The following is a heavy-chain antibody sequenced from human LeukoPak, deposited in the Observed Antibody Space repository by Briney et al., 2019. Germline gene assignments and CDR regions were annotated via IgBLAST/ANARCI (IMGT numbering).Heavy chain of an antibody. Sequence: GGSLRRSCAASGFTFSSYEMNWVRQAPGKGLEWVSYISSSGSTIYYADSVKGRFTISRDNAKNSLYLQMNSLRAEDTAVYYCARAGSPRSYYYYYYMDVWGKGTTVTVSS. J-gene: IGHJ6*03. CDR1: GFTFSSYE. CDR3: ARAGSPRSYYYYYYMDV. CDR2: ISSSGSTI. V-gene: IGHV3-48*03. D-gene: IGHD3-10*01.